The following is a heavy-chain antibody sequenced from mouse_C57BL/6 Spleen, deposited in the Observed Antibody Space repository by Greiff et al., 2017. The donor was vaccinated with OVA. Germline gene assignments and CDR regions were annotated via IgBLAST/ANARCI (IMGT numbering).Heavy chain of an antibody. J-gene: IGHJ3*01. CDR1: GFTFSSYA. CDR2: ISDGGSYT. CDR3: ARDREAY. V-gene: IGHV5-4*01. Sequence: EVKLMESGGGLVKPGGSLKLSCAASGFTFSSYAMSWVRQTPEKRLEWVATISDGGSYTYYPDNVKGRFTISRDNAKNNLYLQMSHLKSEDTAMYYCARDREAYWGQGTLVTVSA.